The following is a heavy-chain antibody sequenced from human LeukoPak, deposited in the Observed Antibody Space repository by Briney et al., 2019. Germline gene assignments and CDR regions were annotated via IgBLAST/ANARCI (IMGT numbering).Heavy chain of an antibody. CDR1: GGSISSGGYS. Sequence: SETLSLTCAVSGGSISSGGYSWSWIRQPPGKGLEWIGYTYHSGSTYYNPSLKSRVTISVDRSKNQFSLKLSSVTAADTAVYYCARGRVPAAIHGMDVWGKGTTVTVSS. D-gene: IGHD2-2*01. V-gene: IGHV4-30-2*01. J-gene: IGHJ6*04. CDR2: TYHSGST. CDR3: ARGRVPAAIHGMDV.